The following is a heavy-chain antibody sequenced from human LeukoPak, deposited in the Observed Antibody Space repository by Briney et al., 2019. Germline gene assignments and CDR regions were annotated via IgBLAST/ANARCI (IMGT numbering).Heavy chain of an antibody. CDR2: IYYSGST. Sequence: PSETLSLTCTVSGGSVSSGTYYWGWIRQPPGKGLEWIGSIYYSGSTYYNPSLKSRVTISVDTSKNQFSLTLRSVTAADTAVYYCARGGTYYYGSGRPEDYWGQGTLVTVSS. CDR3: ARGGTYYYGSGRPEDY. J-gene: IGHJ4*02. CDR1: GGSVSSGTYY. D-gene: IGHD3-10*01. V-gene: IGHV4-39*01.